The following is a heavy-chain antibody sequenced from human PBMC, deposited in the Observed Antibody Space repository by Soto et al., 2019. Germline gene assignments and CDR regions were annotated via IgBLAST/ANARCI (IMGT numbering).Heavy chain of an antibody. CDR2: IHSGNSNT. CDR1: GYSFDTYW. D-gene: IGHD6-13*01. CDR3: ATWRSSSWFEV. J-gene: IGHJ4*01. Sequence: GESLKISCQGSGYSFDTYWIAWVRQMPGKGLEWMGSIHSGNSNTRYSPSFQGQVTISADKSISTAYLQWGSLKASDSAMYYCATWRSSSWFEVWGHGTLVTVCS. V-gene: IGHV5-51*01.